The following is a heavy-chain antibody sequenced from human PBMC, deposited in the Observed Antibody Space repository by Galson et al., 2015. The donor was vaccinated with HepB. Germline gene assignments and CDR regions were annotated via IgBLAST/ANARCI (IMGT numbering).Heavy chain of an antibody. V-gene: IGHV1-69*13. J-gene: IGHJ5*02. CDR3: ARGTCSSTSCTYNWFDP. Sequence: SVKVSCKASGGTFSSYAISWVRQAPGQGLEWMGGIIPIFGTANYAQKFQGRVTITADESTSTAYMELSSLRSEDTAVYYCARGTCSSTSCTYNWFDPWGQGTLVTVSS. CDR2: IIPIFGTA. CDR1: GGTFSSYA. D-gene: IGHD2-2*01.